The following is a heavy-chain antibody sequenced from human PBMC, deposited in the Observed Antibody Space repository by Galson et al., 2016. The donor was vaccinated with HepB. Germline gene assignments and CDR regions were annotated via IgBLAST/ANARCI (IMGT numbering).Heavy chain of an antibody. CDR1: GDSVSSNSAG. J-gene: IGHJ4*02. Sequence: CAISGDSVSSNSAGWYWIRQTPSRGLECLGRTYYRSNWHNDYAESVKSRITINPDTSKNQFFLHLNSVTPEDTAVYYCARSYLLGRGFGWWGQGTLVTVSS. CDR3: ARSYLLGRGFGW. V-gene: IGHV6-1*01. CDR2: TYYRSNWHN. D-gene: IGHD7-27*01.